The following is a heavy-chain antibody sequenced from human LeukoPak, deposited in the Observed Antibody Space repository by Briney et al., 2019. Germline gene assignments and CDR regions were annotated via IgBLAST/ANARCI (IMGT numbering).Heavy chain of an antibody. CDR2: IKCKTDGGTT. CDR3: TTCRDGSGSYYTGY. J-gene: IGHJ4*02. Sequence: GGSLRLSCAASGFTFSNAWMSWVRQAPGKGLEWVGRIKCKTDGGTTDYAAPVKGRFTISRDDSKNTLYLQMNSLKTEDTAVYYCTTCRDGSGSYYTGYWGQGTLVTVSS. CDR1: GFTFSNAW. D-gene: IGHD3-10*01. V-gene: IGHV3-15*01.